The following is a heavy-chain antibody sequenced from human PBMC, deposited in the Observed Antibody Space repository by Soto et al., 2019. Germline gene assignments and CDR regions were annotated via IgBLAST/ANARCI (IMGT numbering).Heavy chain of an antibody. J-gene: IGHJ5*02. Sequence: ASVKVSCKASGYTFTSYAMHWVRQAPGQRLEWMGWINAGNGNTKYSQKFQGRVTITRDTSASTAYMELSSLRSEDTAVYYCARDRGVLRYYCSSTSCYSGWFDLWGQGTLVTVSS. CDR2: INAGNGNT. V-gene: IGHV1-3*01. D-gene: IGHD2-2*01. CDR1: GYTFTSYA. CDR3: ARDRGVLRYYCSSTSCYSGWFDL.